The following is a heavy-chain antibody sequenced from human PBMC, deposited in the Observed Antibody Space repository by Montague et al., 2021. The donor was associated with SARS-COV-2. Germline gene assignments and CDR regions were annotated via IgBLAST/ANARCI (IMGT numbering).Heavy chain of an antibody. CDR1: GFTFSSYW. CDR2: INSDGSST. D-gene: IGHD3-3*01. V-gene: IGHV3-74*01. J-gene: IGHJ4*02. CDR3: ARGYQLRFLEWSSRQSTFDY. Sequence: SLRLSCAASGFTFSSYWMHWVRQAPGKGLVWVSRINSDGSSTSYADSVKGRFTISRDNAKNTLYLQMNSLRAEDTAVYYCARGYQLRFLEWSSRQSTFDYWGQGTLVTVSS.